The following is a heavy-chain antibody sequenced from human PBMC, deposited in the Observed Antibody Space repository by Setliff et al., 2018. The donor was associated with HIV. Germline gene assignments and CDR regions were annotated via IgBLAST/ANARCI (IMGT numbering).Heavy chain of an antibody. Sequence: ASVKVSCKASGYMFTDYYIHWVRQAPGQGLEWMGWINPNSDVANYAQKFQGRVTMTRATSTSTVYMELSSLTSEDTAVYFCARGSRITVVSVLIYSRFDYWGQGTLVTVSS. CDR1: GYMFTDYY. V-gene: IGHV1-2*02. CDR2: INPNSDVA. CDR3: ARGSRITVVSVLIYSRFDY. J-gene: IGHJ4*02. D-gene: IGHD3-3*01.